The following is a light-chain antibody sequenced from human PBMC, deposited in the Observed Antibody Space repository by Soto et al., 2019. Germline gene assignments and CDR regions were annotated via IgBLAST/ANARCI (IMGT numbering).Light chain of an antibody. V-gene: IGLV7-46*01. Sequence: QAVVTQEPSVTVSAGGTGTLTCASNTGAVTGGHWPYWFQQKPGQAPRTIIYDTSTKESWTPARFSGSLLGGKAALALSGAQSEDEAAYYCFLSYGAASLFCGGTKVTV. J-gene: IGLJ3*02. CDR2: DTS. CDR3: FLSYGAASL. CDR1: TGAVTGGHW.